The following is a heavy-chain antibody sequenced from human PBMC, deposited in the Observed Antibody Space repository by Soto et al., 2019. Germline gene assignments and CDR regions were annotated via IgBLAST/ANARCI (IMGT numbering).Heavy chain of an antibody. D-gene: IGHD1-26*01. Sequence: EVQLLESGGGLVQPGGSLRLSCVASGFTLTGYAMNWVRQAPGKGLEWVSAIGGSDYTTYYADSVKGRFTISRDNSKNALYLQMSSLRADDTAVYYCARGSPRSYYFYWGHGTLVTVSS. J-gene: IGHJ4*01. CDR3: ARGSPRSYYFY. V-gene: IGHV3-23*01. CDR2: IGGSDYTT. CDR1: GFTLTGYA.